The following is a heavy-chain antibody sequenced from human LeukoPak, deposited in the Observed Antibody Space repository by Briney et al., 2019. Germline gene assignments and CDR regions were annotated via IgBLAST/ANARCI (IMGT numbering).Heavy chain of an antibody. Sequence: SETLSLTCTVSGGSINYYYWSWIRQPPGKGLEWIGYIYYSGSTYYNPSLKSRVTISVDTSKNQFSLKLSSVTAADTAVYYCARASGGLYSNLAPWGQGTLVTVSS. D-gene: IGHD4-11*01. J-gene: IGHJ5*02. CDR2: IYYSGST. CDR1: GGSINYYY. CDR3: ARASGGLYSNLAP. V-gene: IGHV4-59*08.